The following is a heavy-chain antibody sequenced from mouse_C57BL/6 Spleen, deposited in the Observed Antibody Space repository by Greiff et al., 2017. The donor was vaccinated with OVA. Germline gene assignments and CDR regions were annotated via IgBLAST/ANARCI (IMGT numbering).Heavy chain of an antibody. CDR1: GYSITSGYY. Sequence: DVQLQESGPGLVKPSQSLSLTCSVTGYSITSGYYWNWIRQFPGNKLEWMGYISYDGSNNYNPSLKNRISITRDTSKNQFFLKLNSVTTEDTATYYCARADYYGSSFYYWGQGTTLTVSS. V-gene: IGHV3-6*01. CDR2: ISYDGSN. D-gene: IGHD1-1*01. CDR3: ARADYYGSSFYY. J-gene: IGHJ2*01.